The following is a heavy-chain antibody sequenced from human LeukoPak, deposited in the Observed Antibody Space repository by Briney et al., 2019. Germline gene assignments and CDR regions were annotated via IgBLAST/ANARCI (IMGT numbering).Heavy chain of an antibody. CDR2: ISYDGSNK. V-gene: IGHV3-30-3*01. CDR3: ARVLDYYDSSGYTLGY. D-gene: IGHD3-22*01. CDR1: GFTFSSYA. Sequence: GGSLRLSCAASGFTFSSYAMHWVRQAPGKGLEWVAVISYDGSNKYYADSVKGRFTISRDNSKNTLYLQMNSLRAEDTAVYYCARVLDYYDSSGYTLGYWGQGTLVTVSS. J-gene: IGHJ4*02.